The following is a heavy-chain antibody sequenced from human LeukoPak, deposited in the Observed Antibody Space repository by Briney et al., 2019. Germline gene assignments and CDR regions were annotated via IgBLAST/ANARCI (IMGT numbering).Heavy chain of an antibody. J-gene: IGHJ4*02. D-gene: IGHD2-8*01. CDR2: IIPIFGTA. Sequence: VASVTVSFTSSGGTFSNYAISWVRQAPGQGLEWVGGIIPIFGTANYAQKFQGRVTITADESTSTAYIELSNLRSEDTAVYYCARAPVLHAPFDYWGQGTLVTVSS. CDR3: ARAPVLHAPFDY. V-gene: IGHV1-69*13. CDR1: GGTFSNYA.